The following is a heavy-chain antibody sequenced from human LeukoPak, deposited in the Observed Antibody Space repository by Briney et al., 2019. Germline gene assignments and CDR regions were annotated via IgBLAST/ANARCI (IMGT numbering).Heavy chain of an antibody. J-gene: IGHJ6*02. CDR1: GGSISSSSYY. V-gene: IGHV4-39*01. CDR2: IYYSGST. D-gene: IGHD3-10*01. CDR3: ARLSYGSGSYYSEYYYYGMDV. Sequence: PSETLSLTCTVSGGSISSSSYYWGWIRQPPGKGLEWIGSIYYSGSTYYNPSFKSRVTISVDTSKNQFSLKLSSVTAADTAVYYCARLSYGSGSYYSEYYYYGMDVWGQGTTVTVSS.